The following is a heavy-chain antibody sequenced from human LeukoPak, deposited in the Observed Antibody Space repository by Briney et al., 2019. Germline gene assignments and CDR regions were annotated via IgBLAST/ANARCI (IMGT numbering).Heavy chain of an antibody. CDR2: INTDGTTT. CDR3: ATAGNYRFDY. CDR1: EFTFSSLW. Sequence: PGGSLRLSCVVSEFTFSSLWRHWVRQAPGQGLVWVSRINTDGTTTNYADSVKSRFTISRDNAKNTLYLQMNSLRADDTAVYYCATAGNYRFDYWGQGTLVTVSS. D-gene: IGHD5-24*01. V-gene: IGHV3-74*01. J-gene: IGHJ4*02.